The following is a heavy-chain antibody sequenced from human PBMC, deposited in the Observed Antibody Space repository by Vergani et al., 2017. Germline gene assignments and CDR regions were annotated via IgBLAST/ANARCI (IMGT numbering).Heavy chain of an antibody. CDR2: IYYSGST. Sequence: QVQLQESGPGLVKPSETLSLTCTFSVGSISSYYSSWIRQPPGKGLEWIGYIYYSGSTNSNPSLKSRVTISVDTSKNQFSLKLSSVTAADTAVYYCARGKDSGSYFDYWGQGTLVTVSS. D-gene: IGHD1-26*01. V-gene: IGHV4-59*01. CDR3: ARGKDSGSYFDY. CDR1: VGSISSYY. J-gene: IGHJ4*02.